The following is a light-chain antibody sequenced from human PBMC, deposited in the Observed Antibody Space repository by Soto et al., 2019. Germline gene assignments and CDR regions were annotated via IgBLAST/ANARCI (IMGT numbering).Light chain of an antibody. V-gene: IGLV2-11*01. J-gene: IGLJ2*01. Sequence: SALTQPRSVSGSPGQSVTISCTGTSSDVGGYNYVSWYQQHPGKAPKLMIYDVSKRPSGVPDRFSGSKSGNTASLTISGLQAEDEADYYCCSYAGSYTFHVVFGGGTQLTVL. CDR1: SSDVGGYNY. CDR3: CSYAGSYTFHVV. CDR2: DVS.